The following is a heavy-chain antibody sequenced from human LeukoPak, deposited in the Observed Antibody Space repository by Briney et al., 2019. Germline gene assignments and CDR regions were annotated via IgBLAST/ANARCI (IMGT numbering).Heavy chain of an antibody. CDR3: ARTGYYDSSGLPKY. D-gene: IGHD3-22*01. CDR2: INHSGST. V-gene: IGHV4-34*01. CDR1: GGSFSGYY. Sequence: PSETLSLTCAVYGGSFSGYYWSWIRQPPGKGLDWIGEINHSGSTNYNPSLKSRVTISVDTSKNQFSLKLSSVTVADTAVYYCARTGYYDSSGLPKYWGQGTLVTVSS. J-gene: IGHJ4*02.